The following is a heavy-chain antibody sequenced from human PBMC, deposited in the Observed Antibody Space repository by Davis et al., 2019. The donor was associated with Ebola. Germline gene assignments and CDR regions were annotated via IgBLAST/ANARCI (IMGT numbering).Heavy chain of an antibody. Sequence: SETLSLTCTVSGGSISSSSYYWGWIRQPPGKGLEWIGYIYYSGSTNYNPSLKSRVTISVDTSKNQFSLRLTSVTAADTAVYYCARSRLRFSYGVGYWGQGTLVTVSS. V-gene: IGHV4-61*05. CDR2: IYYSGST. CDR3: ARSRLRFSYGVGY. D-gene: IGHD5-18*01. CDR1: GGSISSSSYY. J-gene: IGHJ4*02.